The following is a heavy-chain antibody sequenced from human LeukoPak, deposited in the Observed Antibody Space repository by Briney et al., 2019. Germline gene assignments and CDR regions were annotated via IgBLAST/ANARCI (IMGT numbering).Heavy chain of an antibody. CDR3: ATPVTTGEGYYGMDV. CDR2: IYSGGST. Sequence: GGSLRLSCAASGFTFSSNYMSWVRQAPGKGLEWVSVIYSGGSTYYADSVKGRFTISRDNSKNTLYLQMNSLRAEDTAVYYCATPVTTGEGYYGMDVWGQGTTVTVSS. CDR1: GFTFSSNY. D-gene: IGHD4-17*01. V-gene: IGHV3-66*01. J-gene: IGHJ6*02.